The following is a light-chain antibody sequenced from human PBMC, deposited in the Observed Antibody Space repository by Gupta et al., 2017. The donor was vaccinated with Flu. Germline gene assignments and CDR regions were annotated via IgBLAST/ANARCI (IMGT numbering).Light chain of an antibody. CDR2: RPS. V-gene: IGKV4-1*01. J-gene: IGKJ1*01. CDR3: QQYYSTPVT. Sequence: PPMLPIYRPSIIVSTVPDRFSGSGSWTDFTLTISSLQAEDVAVYYCQQYYSTPVTFGQGTKVEIK.